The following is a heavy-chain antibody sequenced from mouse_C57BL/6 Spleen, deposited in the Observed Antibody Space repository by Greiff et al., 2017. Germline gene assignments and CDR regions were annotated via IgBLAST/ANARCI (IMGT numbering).Heavy chain of an antibody. CDR2: INPNNGGT. V-gene: IGHV1-26*01. D-gene: IGHD1-1*01. CDR3: ARKDYYGSSYRYFDV. CDR1: GYTFTDYY. Sequence: VQLQQSGPELVKPGASVKISCKASGYTFTDYYMNWVKQSHGKSLEWIGDINPNNGGTSYNQKFKGKATLTVDKSSSTAYMELRSLTSEDSAVYYGARKDYYGSSYRYFDVWGTGTTVTVSS. J-gene: IGHJ1*03.